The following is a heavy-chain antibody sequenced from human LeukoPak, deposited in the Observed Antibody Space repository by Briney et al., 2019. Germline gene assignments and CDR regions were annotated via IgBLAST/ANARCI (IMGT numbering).Heavy chain of an antibody. Sequence: PSETLSLTCTVSGGSISSSSYYWGWIRQPPGKGLEWIGSIYYSGSTCYNPSLKSRVTISVDTSKNQFSLKLSSVTAADTAVYYCARDAAAAGLYYFDYWGQGTLVTVSS. CDR2: IYYSGST. D-gene: IGHD6-13*01. CDR3: ARDAAAAGLYYFDY. V-gene: IGHV4-39*07. CDR1: GGSISSSSYY. J-gene: IGHJ4*02.